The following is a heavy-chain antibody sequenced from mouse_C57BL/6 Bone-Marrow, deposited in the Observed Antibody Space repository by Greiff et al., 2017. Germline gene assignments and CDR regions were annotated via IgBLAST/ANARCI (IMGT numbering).Heavy chain of an antibody. J-gene: IGHJ1*03. CDR1: GYAFSSSW. D-gene: IGHD1-1*01. Sequence: QVQLKESGPELVKPGASVKISCKASGYAFSSSWMNWVKQRPGKGLEWIGRIYPGDGDTNYNGKFKGKATLTADKSSSTAYMQLSSLTSEDSAVXFCARGSSSRWYFDVWGTGTTVTVSS. CDR2: IYPGDGDT. V-gene: IGHV1-82*01. CDR3: ARGSSSRWYFDV.